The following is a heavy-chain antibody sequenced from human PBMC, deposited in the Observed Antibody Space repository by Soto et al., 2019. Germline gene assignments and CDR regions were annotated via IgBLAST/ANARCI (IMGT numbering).Heavy chain of an antibody. CDR3: AKALYGSSSPYYYGMDV. CDR2: ISGSGGAT. D-gene: IGHD6-6*01. Sequence: VGSLRLSCAASGFTFSSYAMTWVRQAPGKGLEWVSIISGSGGATYYADSVKGRFSISRDNSKNTLYLQMNSLRAEDTAVYFCAKALYGSSSPYYYGMDVWGQGTTVTVSS. J-gene: IGHJ6*02. CDR1: GFTFSSYA. V-gene: IGHV3-23*01.